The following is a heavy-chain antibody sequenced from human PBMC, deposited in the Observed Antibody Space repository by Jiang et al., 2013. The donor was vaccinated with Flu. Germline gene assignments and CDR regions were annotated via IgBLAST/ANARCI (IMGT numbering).Heavy chain of an antibody. CDR2: INHSGST. Sequence: EWIGEINHSGSTNYNPSLKSRVTISVDTSKNQFSLKLSSVTAADTAVYYCARLERYCSSTSCYRGMDVWGQGTTVTVSS. D-gene: IGHD2-2*01. V-gene: IGHV4-34*01. J-gene: IGHJ6*02. CDR3: ARLERYCSSTSCYRGMDV.